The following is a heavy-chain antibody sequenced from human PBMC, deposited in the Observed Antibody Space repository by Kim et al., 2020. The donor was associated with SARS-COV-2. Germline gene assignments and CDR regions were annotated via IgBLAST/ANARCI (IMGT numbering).Heavy chain of an antibody. Sequence: SETLSLTCTVSGVSISSGGYYWSWIRQHPGKGLEWIGYIYYSGSTYYNPSLKSRVTISVDTSKNQFSLKLSSVTAADTAVYYCARVLVLQGFDPWGQGTLVTVSS. D-gene: IGHD3-3*02. J-gene: IGHJ5*02. CDR2: IYYSGST. CDR1: GVSISSGGYY. CDR3: ARVLVLQGFDP. V-gene: IGHV4-31*03.